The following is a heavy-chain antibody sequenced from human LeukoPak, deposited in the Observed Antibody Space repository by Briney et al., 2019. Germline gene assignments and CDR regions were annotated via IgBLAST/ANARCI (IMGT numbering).Heavy chain of an antibody. D-gene: IGHD3-3*01. Sequence: ASVKVSCKASGYTFTSYGISWVRQAPGQGLEWMGWISAYNGNTNYAQKLQGRVTMTTDTSTSTAYMELRSLRSEDTAVYYCAREAGEGYDFWRRLAFDIWGQGTMVTVSS. CDR1: GYTFTSYG. J-gene: IGHJ3*02. CDR2: ISAYNGNT. CDR3: AREAGEGYDFWRRLAFDI. V-gene: IGHV1-18*01.